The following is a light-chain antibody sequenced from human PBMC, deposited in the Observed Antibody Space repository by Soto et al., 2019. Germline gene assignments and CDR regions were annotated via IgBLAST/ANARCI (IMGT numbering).Light chain of an antibody. Sequence: EIVMTQSPATLSVSPGETATLSCRASQSVGSYLAWYQQRPGQAPRLLIYGASTRATGVPASFSGSGSGTEFTLTISNLQSEDFAVYYCQQYNECPSIPFGQGTRLEIK. V-gene: IGKV3-15*01. CDR2: GAS. J-gene: IGKJ5*01. CDR3: QQYNECPSIP. CDR1: QSVGSY.